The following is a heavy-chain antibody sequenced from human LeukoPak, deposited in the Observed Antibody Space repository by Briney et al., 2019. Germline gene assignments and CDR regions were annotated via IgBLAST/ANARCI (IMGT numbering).Heavy chain of an antibody. CDR2: TYYRSNWST. Sequence: SQTLSLTCAISGDSVSSNSAAWNWIRQSPSRGLEWLGRTYYRSNWSTDYAVSVKSRITINSDTSKNQFSLHLNSVTPEDTAVYYCARDQRIAGSRGAFDIWGQGTMVTVSS. J-gene: IGHJ3*02. CDR3: ARDQRIAGSRGAFDI. D-gene: IGHD1-20*01. CDR1: GDSVSSNSAA. V-gene: IGHV6-1*01.